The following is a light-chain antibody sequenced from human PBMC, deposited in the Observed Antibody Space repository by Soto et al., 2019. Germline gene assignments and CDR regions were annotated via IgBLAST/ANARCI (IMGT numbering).Light chain of an antibody. V-gene: IGKV3-20*01. CDR3: QQYGSSSWP. J-gene: IGKJ1*01. CDR1: QSVGASY. CDR2: GAS. Sequence: EMVLTQSPGTLSLSPGERATLSCRASQSVGASYLAWYQQKPGQAPRLLINGASSRATGIPDRFSGSGSGTDFTLTTSRLEPEDFAVYYCQQYGSSSWPFGQGTKVDIX.